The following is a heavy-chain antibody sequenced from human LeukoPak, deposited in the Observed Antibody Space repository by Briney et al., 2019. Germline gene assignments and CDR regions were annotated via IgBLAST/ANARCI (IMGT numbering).Heavy chain of an antibody. J-gene: IGHJ3*02. CDR3: ARAGPTIVVVVGDAFDI. CDR1: GGSFSGYY. Sequence: PSETLSLTCAVYGGSFSGYYWSWIRQPPGKGLEWIGEINHSGSTNYNPSLKSRVTISVDTSKNQFSLKLSSVAAADTAVYYCARAGPTIVVVVGDAFDIWGQGTMVTVSS. CDR2: INHSGST. V-gene: IGHV4-34*01. D-gene: IGHD2-15*01.